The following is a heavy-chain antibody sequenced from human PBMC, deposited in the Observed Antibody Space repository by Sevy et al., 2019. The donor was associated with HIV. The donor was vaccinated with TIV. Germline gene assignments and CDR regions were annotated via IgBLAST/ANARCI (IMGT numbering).Heavy chain of an antibody. V-gene: IGHV3-7*01. Sequence: GGSLRLSCAASGFTFSSYWMSWVRQAPGKGLEWVANIKQDGSEKYYVDSVKGRFTISRDNAKNSLYLQMNSLRAEDTAVYYCARDQAPVAGTGAFDIWGQGTMVTVSS. CDR2: IKQDGSEK. J-gene: IGHJ3*02. CDR1: GFTFSSYW. D-gene: IGHD6-19*01. CDR3: ARDQAPVAGTGAFDI.